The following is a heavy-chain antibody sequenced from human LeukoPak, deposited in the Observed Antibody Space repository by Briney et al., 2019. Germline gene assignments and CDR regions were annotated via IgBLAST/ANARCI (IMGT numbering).Heavy chain of an antibody. CDR1: GGPISSYY. J-gene: IGHJ3*02. V-gene: IGHV4-59*01. CDR3: AREGIYYYDSSGSSGAFDI. CDR2: IYYSGST. Sequence: KPTETLSLTCTVSGGPISSYYWSWIRQPPGKGLEWIGYIYYSGSTNYNPSLKSRVTISVETSKNQFSLKLSSVTAADTAVYYCAREGIYYYDSSGSSGAFDIWGQGTMVTVSS. D-gene: IGHD3-22*01.